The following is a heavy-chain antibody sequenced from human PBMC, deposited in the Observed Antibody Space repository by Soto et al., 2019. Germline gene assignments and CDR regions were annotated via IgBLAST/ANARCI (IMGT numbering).Heavy chain of an antibody. CDR2: ISNNGDTA. CDR3: AKSRVFIGAIVTLLDS. CDR1: GFTFSSYA. D-gene: IGHD3-16*02. J-gene: IGHJ4*02. Sequence: EVQLLESGGGVVQPGGSLTLSCATSGFTFSSYAMVWVRQAAEKGREWVASISNNGDTAYYADSVKGRFTISRGNSENTLYLQMNGLRADDTALYFCAKSRVFIGAIVTLLDSWGQGTQVTVSS. V-gene: IGHV3-23*01.